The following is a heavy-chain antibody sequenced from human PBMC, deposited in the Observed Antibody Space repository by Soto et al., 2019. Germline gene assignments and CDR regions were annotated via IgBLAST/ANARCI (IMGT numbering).Heavy chain of an antibody. J-gene: IGHJ4*02. Sequence: GGSLRLSCAASGFIFTKYAMNWVRQAPGKGLEWLSAISGPGGSTYYADSVKGRFTISRDNSKSTLYLQLNSLTADDTAVYYCAKDRVGIGQQSVRDFDYWGQGTLVTVSS. CDR3: AKDRVGIGQQSVRDFDY. CDR1: GFIFTKYA. D-gene: IGHD6-13*01. V-gene: IGHV3-23*01. CDR2: ISGPGGST.